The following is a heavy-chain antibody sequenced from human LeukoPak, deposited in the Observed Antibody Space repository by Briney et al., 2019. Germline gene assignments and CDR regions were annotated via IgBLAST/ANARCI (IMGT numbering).Heavy chain of an antibody. CDR1: GGSISSSSYY. CDR3: ARRDVVVPAAIGAFDI. J-gene: IGHJ3*02. D-gene: IGHD2-2*01. V-gene: IGHV4-39*01. CDR2: IYYSGST. Sequence: PSETLSLTCTVSGGSISSSSYYWGWIRQPPGKGLEWIGSIYYSGSTYYNPSLKSRVTISVDTSKNQFSLKLSSVTAADTAVYYCARRDVVVPAAIGAFDIWGQGTMVTVSS.